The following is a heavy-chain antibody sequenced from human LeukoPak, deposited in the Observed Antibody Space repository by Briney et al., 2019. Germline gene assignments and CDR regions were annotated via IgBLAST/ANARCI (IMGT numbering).Heavy chain of an antibody. Sequence: ASVKVSCKASGYTLTGYYMHWGRQHPGQGLEWMGWINPNSGDTHYAQKFQGRVTMTRDTSINTAYMELSRLRSDDTAVYYCARDQAFVYCSGGTSYDDYWGQGSLVTVSS. D-gene: IGHD2-15*01. V-gene: IGHV1-2*02. CDR2: INPNSGDT. J-gene: IGHJ4*02. CDR3: ARDQAFVYCSGGTSYDDY. CDR1: GYTLTGYY.